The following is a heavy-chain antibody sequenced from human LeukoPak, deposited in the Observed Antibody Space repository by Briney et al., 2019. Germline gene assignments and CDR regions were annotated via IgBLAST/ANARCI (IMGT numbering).Heavy chain of an antibody. CDR3: AKDRAVAGSGSSLDY. CDR1: GFTFSSYG. D-gene: IGHD6-19*01. V-gene: IGHV3-30*18. Sequence: GGSLRPSCAASGFTFSSYGTHWVRQHLGKGLEWVAVISYDGSNKYYADSVKGRFTISRDNSKNTLYLQMNSLRAEDTAVYYCAKDRAVAGSGSSLDYWGQGTLVTVSS. CDR2: ISYDGSNK. J-gene: IGHJ4*02.